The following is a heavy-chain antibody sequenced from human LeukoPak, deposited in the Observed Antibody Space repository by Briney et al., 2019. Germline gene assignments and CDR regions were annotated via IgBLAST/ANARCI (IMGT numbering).Heavy chain of an antibody. CDR2: IIPILGIA. Sequence: SVEVSCKASGGTFSSYAISWVRQAPGQGLEWMGRIIPILGIANYAQKFQGRVTITADKSTSTAYMELSSLRSEDTAVYYCAREDQQLVGGGWGQGTLVTVSS. D-gene: IGHD6-13*01. V-gene: IGHV1-69*04. CDR3: AREDQQLVGGG. CDR1: GGTFSSYA. J-gene: IGHJ4*02.